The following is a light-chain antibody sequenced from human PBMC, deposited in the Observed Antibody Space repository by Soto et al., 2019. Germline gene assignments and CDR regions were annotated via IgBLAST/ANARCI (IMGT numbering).Light chain of an antibody. J-gene: IGKJ5*01. CDR3: QQYGSLPIT. V-gene: IGKV3-20*01. CDR2: GAS. Sequence: EIVLTQSPGTLSLSPGERATLSCRASQSFSRNFLAWYQRRPGQAPRLLIYGASSRATGIPDRFSGSGSGTDFTLTINRLEPEDFAVYCCQQYGSLPITFGQGTRLEIK. CDR1: QSFSRNF.